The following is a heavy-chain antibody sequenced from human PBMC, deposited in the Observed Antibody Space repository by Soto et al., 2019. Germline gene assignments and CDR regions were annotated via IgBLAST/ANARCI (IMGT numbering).Heavy chain of an antibody. J-gene: IGHJ6*02. D-gene: IGHD3-10*02. CDR2: IHQEGTEK. CDR1: GFTFGGYW. Sequence: DVQLVESGGGLVQPGGSLILSCAASGFTFGGYWMSWVRQAPGKGLEWVANIHQEGTEKYYVDSVKGRFTISRDNAKDSLYLQMNRLRADDTAVYYCALIAVRTLYNGLDVWGQGTTVTVFS. V-gene: IGHV3-7*01. CDR3: ALIAVRTLYNGLDV.